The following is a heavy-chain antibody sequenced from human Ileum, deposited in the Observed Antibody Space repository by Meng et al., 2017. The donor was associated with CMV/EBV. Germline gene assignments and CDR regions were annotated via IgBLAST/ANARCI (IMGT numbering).Heavy chain of an antibody. CDR2: VYYMGSA. V-gene: IGHV4-31*02. Sequence: SAGSIRSGGYYWNWIRQRPGEGLEWIGYVYYMGSAYYNPSLESRLTISMDTSKNQFSLRLTSVTAADTAVYYCAALPPSRSGSWFDPWGQGTLVTVSS. D-gene: IGHD1-26*01. CDR1: AGSIRSGGYY. J-gene: IGHJ5*02. CDR3: AALPPSRSGSWFDP.